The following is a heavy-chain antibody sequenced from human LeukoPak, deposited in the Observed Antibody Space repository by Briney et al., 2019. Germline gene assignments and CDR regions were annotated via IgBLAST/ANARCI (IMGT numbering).Heavy chain of an antibody. J-gene: IGHJ5*02. Sequence: SETLSLTCTVSGGSIRSSYYYWSWIRQPPGKGLEWIGYIYYSGSTNYNPSLKSRVTISVDTSKNQFSLKLSSVTAADTAVYYCARVDYDFWSGPRQWFDPWGQGTLVTVSS. CDR3: ARVDYDFWSGPRQWFDP. CDR2: IYYSGST. V-gene: IGHV4-61*01. D-gene: IGHD3-3*01. CDR1: GGSIRSSYYY.